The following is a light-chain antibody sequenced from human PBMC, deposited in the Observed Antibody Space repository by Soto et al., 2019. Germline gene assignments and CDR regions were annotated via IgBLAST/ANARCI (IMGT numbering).Light chain of an antibody. J-gene: IGKJ4*01. CDR2: GAS. CDR1: QSVSSNK. CDR3: QQYGGSPEVT. Sequence: EIVLTQSPGTLSLSPGERATLSCRASQSVSSNKLAWYQQKPGQAPRLLIYGASNRATGIPDRFSGSGSGTYFTLTISRLEPEDFAVYYCQQYGGSPEVTFGGGTEVEIK. V-gene: IGKV3-20*01.